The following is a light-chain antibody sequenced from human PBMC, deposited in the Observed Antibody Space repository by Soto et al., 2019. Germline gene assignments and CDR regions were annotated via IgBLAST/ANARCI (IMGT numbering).Light chain of an antibody. CDR2: GNT. Sequence: QSVLTQPPSVSGAPGQRVTISCTGSGSNIGAGYDVHWCQQLPGTAPKLLIYGNTNRPSGVPDRFSGSKSGTSASLAISRLQAEDEADYFCQSYDSSLSGSVFGGGTKVTVL. CDR1: GSNIGAGYD. CDR3: QSYDSSLSGSV. V-gene: IGLV1-40*01. J-gene: IGLJ3*02.